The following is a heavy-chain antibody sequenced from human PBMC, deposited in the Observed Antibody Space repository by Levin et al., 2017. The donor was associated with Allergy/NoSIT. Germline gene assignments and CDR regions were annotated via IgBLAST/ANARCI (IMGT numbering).Heavy chain of an antibody. Sequence: SQTLSLTCTVSGGSISSYYWSWIRQPPGKGLEWIGYIYYSGSTNYNPSLKSRVTISVDTSKNQFSLKLSSVTAADTAVYYCAREDPTWGLYYYDSSGYRYFDLWGRGTLVTVSS. CDR2: IYYSGST. J-gene: IGHJ2*01. D-gene: IGHD3-22*01. CDR3: AREDPTWGLYYYDSSGYRYFDL. CDR1: GGSISSYY. V-gene: IGHV4-59*01.